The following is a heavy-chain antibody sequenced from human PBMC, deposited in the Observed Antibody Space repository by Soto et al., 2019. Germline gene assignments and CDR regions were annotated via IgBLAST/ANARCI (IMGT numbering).Heavy chain of an antibody. CDR1: GFTFSSYA. CDR3: ARVERDSGYAEPYFDY. CDR2: ISYDGSNK. D-gene: IGHD5-12*01. V-gene: IGHV3-30-3*01. Sequence: QVQLVESGGGVVQPGRSLRLSCAASGFTFSSYAMHWVRQAPGKGLEWVAVISYDGSNKYYADSVKGRFTISRDNSKNTLYLQMNSLRAEDTAVYYCARVERDSGYAEPYFDYWGQGTLVTVSS. J-gene: IGHJ4*02.